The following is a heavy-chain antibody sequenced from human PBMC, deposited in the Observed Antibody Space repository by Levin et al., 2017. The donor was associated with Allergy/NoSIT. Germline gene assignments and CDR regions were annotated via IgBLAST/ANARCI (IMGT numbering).Heavy chain of an antibody. D-gene: IGHD5-18*01. CDR2: ISSFDGSNK. CDR1: GFTFSFYA. J-gene: IGHJ4*02. CDR3: ARGASGYSYG. V-gene: IGHV3-30*04. Sequence: GGSLRLSCAASGFTFSFYAMHWVRQAPGKGLEWVGVISSFDGSNKYYADSVKGRFTISRDNSKNTLYLQMNSLRAEDTAVYYCARGASGYSYGWGQGTLVTVSS.